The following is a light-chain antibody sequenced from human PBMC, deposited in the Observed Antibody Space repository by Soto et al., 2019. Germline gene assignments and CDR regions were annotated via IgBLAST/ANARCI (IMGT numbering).Light chain of an antibody. CDR2: GAS. J-gene: IGKJ1*01. Sequence: EIVLTQSPGTLSLSPGERATLSCRASQSVSNNYLAWYQQKPGQAPRLVIYGASSRTTGIPDRFSGSGSGTDFTLTISRLEPEDFAVYYCQQYGSSPWTFGQGTKVDIK. CDR1: QSVSNNY. V-gene: IGKV3-20*01. CDR3: QQYGSSPWT.